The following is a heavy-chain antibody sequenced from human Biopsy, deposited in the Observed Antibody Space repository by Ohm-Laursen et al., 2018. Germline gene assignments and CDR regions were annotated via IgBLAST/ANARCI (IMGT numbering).Heavy chain of an antibody. D-gene: IGHD4-11*01. CDR3: ARDSGILNYGNFKYYHYYGMDA. CDR2: IYYSVMT. Sequence: SETLSLTCSVSGDSVTKYYWSWIRQPPGKGLEWIGHIYYSVMTNYNPSLQSRASISVDTSRNQVSLTLSSVTAADTAVYYCARDSGILNYGNFKYYHYYGMDAWGQGTKVTVSS. J-gene: IGHJ6*02. V-gene: IGHV4-59*02. CDR1: GDSVTKYY.